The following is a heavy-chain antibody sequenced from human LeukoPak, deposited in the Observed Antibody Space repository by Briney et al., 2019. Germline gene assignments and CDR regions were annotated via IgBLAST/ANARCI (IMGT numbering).Heavy chain of an antibody. CDR3: ARDYDFWSGYPRDLYYYYGMDV. V-gene: IGHV1-46*01. J-gene: IGHJ6*02. CDR2: INPSGGST. Sequence: ASVKVSCKASGYTFTSYYMHWVRQAPGQGLEWMGIINPSGGSTSYAQKLQGRVTMTTDTSTSTAYMELRSLRSDDTAVYYCARDYDFWSGYPRDLYYYYGMDVWGQGTTVTVSS. CDR1: GYTFTSYY. D-gene: IGHD3-3*01.